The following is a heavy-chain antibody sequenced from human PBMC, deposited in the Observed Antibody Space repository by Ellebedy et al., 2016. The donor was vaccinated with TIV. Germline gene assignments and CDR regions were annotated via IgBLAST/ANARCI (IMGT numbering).Heavy chain of an antibody. J-gene: IGHJ6*02. CDR2: ISGSGGRT. V-gene: IGHV3-23*01. D-gene: IGHD1-26*01. Sequence: GESLKISCAASGFTFSSYSISWVRQAPGKGLEWVSAISGSGGRTFYADSVKGRFTISRDNAKNSLYLQMNSLRAEDTALYYCARDGTVGATRYYYYGMDVWGQGTTVTVSS. CDR1: GFTFSSYS. CDR3: ARDGTVGATRYYYYGMDV.